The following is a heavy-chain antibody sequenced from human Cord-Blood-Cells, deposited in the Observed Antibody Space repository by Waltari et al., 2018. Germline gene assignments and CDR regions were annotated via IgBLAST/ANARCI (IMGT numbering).Heavy chain of an antibody. V-gene: IGHV3-48*01. D-gene: IGHD1-7*01. Sequence: EVQLVESGGGLVQPGGSLSISCAASGFTFSRYSMNWVRQAPGKGLEWVSYISSSSSTIYYADSVKGRFTISRDNAKNSLYLQMNSLRAEDTAVYYCARDSGNWNYDYWGQGTLVTVSS. J-gene: IGHJ4*02. CDR1: GFTFSRYS. CDR2: ISSSSSTI. CDR3: ARDSGNWNYDY.